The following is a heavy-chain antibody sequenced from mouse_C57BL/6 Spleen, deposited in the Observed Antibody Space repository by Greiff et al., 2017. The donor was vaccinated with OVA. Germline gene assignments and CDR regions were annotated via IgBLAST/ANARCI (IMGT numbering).Heavy chain of an antibody. CDR1: GFTFSSYG. CDR3: ARQGAY. V-gene: IGHV5-6*02. Sequence: MLVESGGDLVKPGGSLKLSCAASGFTFSSYGMSWVRQTPDKRLEWVATISSGGSYTYYPDSVKGRFTISRDNAKNTLYLQMSSLKSEDTAMYYCARQGAYWGQGTLVTVSA. J-gene: IGHJ3*01. CDR2: ISSGGSYT.